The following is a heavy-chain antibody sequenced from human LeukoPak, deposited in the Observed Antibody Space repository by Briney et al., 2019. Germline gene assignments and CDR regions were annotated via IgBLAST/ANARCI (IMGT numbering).Heavy chain of an antibody. CDR3: AKPTLWFGEFTQYFDY. J-gene: IGHJ4*02. V-gene: IGHV3-23*01. D-gene: IGHD3-10*01. CDR2: ISGSGGST. Sequence: GGSLRLSCAASGFTFSSYAMSWVRQAPGKGLEWVSAISGSGGSTYYADSVKGRSTISGDNSKNTLYLQMNSPRAEDTAVYYCAKPTLWFGEFTQYFDYWGQGTLVTVSS. CDR1: GFTFSSYA.